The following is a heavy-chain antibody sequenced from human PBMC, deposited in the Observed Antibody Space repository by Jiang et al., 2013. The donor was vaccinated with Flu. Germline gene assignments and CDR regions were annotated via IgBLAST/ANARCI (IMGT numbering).Heavy chain of an antibody. CDR2: INHSGST. CDR3: ARERGHFYYDSSGYFGH. J-gene: IGHJ4*02. CDR1: GGSFSGYY. D-gene: IGHD3-22*01. Sequence: LLKPSETLSLTCAVYGGSFSGYYWSWIRQPPGKGLEWIGEINHSGSTNYNPSLKSRVTISVDTSKNQFSLKLSSVTAADTAVYYCARERGHFYYDSSGYFGHWGQGTLITVSS. V-gene: IGHV4-34*01.